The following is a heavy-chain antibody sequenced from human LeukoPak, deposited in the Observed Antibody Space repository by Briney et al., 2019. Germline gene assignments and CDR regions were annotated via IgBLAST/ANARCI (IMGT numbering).Heavy chain of an antibody. CDR3: ARGPYYYDSSGYPSGWKKIDC. Sequence: ASVKVSCKASGYTFTSYDINWVRQATGQGLEWMGWMNPNSGNTGYAQKFQGRVTMTRNTSISTAYMELSSLRSEDTAVYYCARGPYYYDSSGYPSGWKKIDCWGQGTLVTVSS. D-gene: IGHD3-22*01. J-gene: IGHJ4*02. CDR2: MNPNSGNT. CDR1: GYTFTSYD. V-gene: IGHV1-8*01.